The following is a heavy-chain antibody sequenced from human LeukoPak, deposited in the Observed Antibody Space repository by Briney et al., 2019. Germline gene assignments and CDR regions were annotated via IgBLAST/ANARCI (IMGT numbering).Heavy chain of an antibody. CDR3: ATSSAPGTTFDY. CDR2: IRYDGSDK. CDR1: GFTFSSYG. D-gene: IGHD1-14*01. J-gene: IGHJ4*02. V-gene: IGHV3-30*02. Sequence: GGSLRLSCAASGFTFSSYGMHWVRQAPGKGLEWVSFIRYDGSDKYYADSMKGRFTISRDNSKHTLYLQVNSLRVEDTAVYYCATSSAPGTTFDYWGQGTLVTVSS.